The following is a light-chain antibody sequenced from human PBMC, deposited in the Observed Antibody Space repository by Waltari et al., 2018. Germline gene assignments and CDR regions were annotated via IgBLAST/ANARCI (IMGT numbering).Light chain of an antibody. CDR2: DAA. CDR1: QDINNF. CDR3: QQSDT. Sequence: DIQVIQSSSSLSASVGGAVTMSWQASQDINNFLNWYQQKPGKAPTLLIYDAATLETGVPSRFSGSGSGTDFTFSISSLQPEDFATYYCQQSDTFGQGTSREIK. V-gene: IGKV1-33*01. J-gene: IGKJ2*01.